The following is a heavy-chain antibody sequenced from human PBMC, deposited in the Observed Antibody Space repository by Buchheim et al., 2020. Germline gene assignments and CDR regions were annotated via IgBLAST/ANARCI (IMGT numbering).Heavy chain of an antibody. Sequence: QVQLVQSGAEVKKPGASVKVSCTASGYTFTSYDINWVRQATGQGLEWMGWMNPNSGNTVYAQQFQGRDTMTRNTSISTAYIELRSLRSEDTAVYYCARLAVDYYDSSGRVNWFDPWGQGTL. CDR1: GYTFTSYD. D-gene: IGHD3-22*01. CDR2: MNPNSGNT. J-gene: IGHJ5*02. V-gene: IGHV1-8*01. CDR3: ARLAVDYYDSSGRVNWFDP.